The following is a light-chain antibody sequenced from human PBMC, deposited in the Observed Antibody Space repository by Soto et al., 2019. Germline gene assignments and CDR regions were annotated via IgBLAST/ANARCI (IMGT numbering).Light chain of an antibody. CDR3: AAWDDSLNGEV. V-gene: IGLV1-36*01. CDR2: YDD. Sequence: QSVLTQPPSVSEAPRQRVTISCSGSSSNIGNNAVNWYQQLPGKAPKLLIYYDDLLPSGVSDRFSGSKSGTSASLAISGLQSEDEADCYCAAWDDSLNGEVFGGGTKRTVL. CDR1: SSNIGNNA. J-gene: IGLJ2*01.